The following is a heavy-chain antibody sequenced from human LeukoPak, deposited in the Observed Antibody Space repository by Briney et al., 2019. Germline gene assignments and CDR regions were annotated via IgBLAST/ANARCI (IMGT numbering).Heavy chain of an antibody. CDR2: IYSGGST. CDR1: GFTVSSNY. J-gene: IGHJ4*02. Sequence: QAGGSLRLSCAASGFTVSSNYMSWVRQAPGKGLEWVSVIYSGGSTYYADSVKGRFTISRDNSKDTVSLQMHSLRAEDTATYYCAKDDGWLHYYHWGQGTLVTVSS. V-gene: IGHV3-53*01. CDR3: AKDDGWLHYYH. D-gene: IGHD3-10*01.